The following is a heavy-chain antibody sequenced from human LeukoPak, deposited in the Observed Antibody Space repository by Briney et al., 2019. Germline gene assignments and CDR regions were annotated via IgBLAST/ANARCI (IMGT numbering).Heavy chain of an antibody. D-gene: IGHD6-19*01. CDR3: ARGGGWYNGEWFDP. J-gene: IGHJ5*02. Sequence: GGSLRLSCAASGFTFSDYSMNWVRQAPGKGLEWVSSISSSSSYIYYADSVKGRFTISRDNAKNSLYLQMNSLRAEDTAVYYCARGGGWYNGEWFDPWGQGTLVTVSS. CDR2: ISSSSSYI. V-gene: IGHV3-21*01. CDR1: GFTFSDYS.